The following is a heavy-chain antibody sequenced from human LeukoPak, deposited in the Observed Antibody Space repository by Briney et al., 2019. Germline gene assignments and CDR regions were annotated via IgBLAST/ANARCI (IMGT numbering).Heavy chain of an antibody. V-gene: IGHV3-11*01. CDR3: AREQWFRWEF. CDR2: ISSRDNLI. D-gene: IGHD3-10*01. Sequence: PGGSLRLSCAASGFVVSDYYMNWIRQDPGKGLEWVSYISSRDNLIYYADSVKGRFTISTDNAKNSVYLQLNRLRVEDTAVYYCAREQWFRWEFWGQGILVTVSS. J-gene: IGHJ4*02. CDR1: GFVVSDYY.